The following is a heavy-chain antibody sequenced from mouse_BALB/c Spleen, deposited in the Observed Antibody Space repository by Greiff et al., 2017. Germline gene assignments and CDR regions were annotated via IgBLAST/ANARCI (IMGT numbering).Heavy chain of an antibody. J-gene: IGHJ4*01. D-gene: IGHD2-10*02. CDR1: GYTFTDYT. V-gene: IGHV1-18*01. CDR3: AREGGYGLYYAMDY. CDR2: INPNNGGT. Sequence: VQLQQSGPVLVKPGASVKISCKTSGYTFTDYTMHSVKRSHGKSLEWIGGINPNNGGTSYNQKIKGKATLTVDKSSSTAYMELRSLTSEDSAVYYCAREGGYGLYYAMDYGGRGTSVTVSS.